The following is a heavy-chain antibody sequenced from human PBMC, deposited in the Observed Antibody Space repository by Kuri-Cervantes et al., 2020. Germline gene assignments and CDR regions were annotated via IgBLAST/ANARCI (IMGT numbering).Heavy chain of an antibody. D-gene: IGHD1-7*01. V-gene: IGHV4-34*01. CDR1: GGSFSGYY. CDR2: INHSGST. J-gene: IGHJ4*02. Sequence: SETLSLTCAVYGGSFSGYYWSWIRQPPGKGLEWIGEINHSGSTNYNPSLKNLVTISVDTSKNQFSLRLSSVTAADTAVYYCAGPANYGFDSWGQGTLVTVSS. CDR3: AGPANYGFDS.